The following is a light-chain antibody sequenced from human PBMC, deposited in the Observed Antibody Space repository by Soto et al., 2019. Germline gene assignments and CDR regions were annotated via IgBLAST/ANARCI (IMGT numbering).Light chain of an antibody. V-gene: IGKV3-11*01. CDR1: QSISIY. Sequence: EIVLTQSPATLSLSPGERATLSCRASQSISIYLAWYQQKPGQAPRLLIYDASNRATGIPARFSGSGSGTDFTLTTSSLEPEDFAVYYCQQRSNWLWTFGQGTKVEIK. CDR3: QQRSNWLWT. CDR2: DAS. J-gene: IGKJ1*01.